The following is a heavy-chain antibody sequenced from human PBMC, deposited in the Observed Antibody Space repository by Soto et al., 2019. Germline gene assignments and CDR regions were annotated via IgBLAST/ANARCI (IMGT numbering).Heavy chain of an antibody. CDR2: IYDSGST. D-gene: IGHD3-16*01. J-gene: IGHJ3*02. CDR1: GASISSYY. V-gene: IGHV4-59*01. CDR3: AREGLRKGRVFDI. Sequence: QVQLQESGPGLVRPSETLSLTCIVSGASISSYYWSWIRQPPGKGLEWIGYIYDSGSTEYNPSLKSRVTISTDTSKHQFSLKLNSVTAADTAVYYCAREGLRKGRVFDIWGQGTMVTVSS.